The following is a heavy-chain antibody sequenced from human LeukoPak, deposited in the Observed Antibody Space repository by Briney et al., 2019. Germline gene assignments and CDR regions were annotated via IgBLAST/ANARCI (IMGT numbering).Heavy chain of an antibody. D-gene: IGHD3-10*01. Sequence: GGSLRLSCAASGFTFSSYAMSWVRQAPGKGLEWVSPISGSGGSTYYADSVKGRFTISRDNSKNTLYLQMNSLRAEDTAVYYCAKGGSGHYYYYMDVWGKGTTVTVSS. CDR3: AKGGSGHYYYYMDV. J-gene: IGHJ6*03. CDR1: GFTFSSYA. V-gene: IGHV3-23*01. CDR2: ISGSGGST.